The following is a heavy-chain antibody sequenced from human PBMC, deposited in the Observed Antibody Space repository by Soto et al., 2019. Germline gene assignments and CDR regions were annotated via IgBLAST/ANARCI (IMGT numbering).Heavy chain of an antibody. J-gene: IGHJ6*02. CDR1: GFTFSSYG. CDR2: ISYDGSNK. D-gene: IGHD3-22*01. Sequence: GGSLRLSCADSGFTFSSYGMHWVRQAPGKGLEGVAVISYDGSNKYYADSVKGRFTISRDNSKNTLYLQMNSLRAEDTAVYYCAKGFSIVVAALLYYYGMDVWGQGTTVTVSS. V-gene: IGHV3-30*18. CDR3: AKGFSIVVAALLYYYGMDV.